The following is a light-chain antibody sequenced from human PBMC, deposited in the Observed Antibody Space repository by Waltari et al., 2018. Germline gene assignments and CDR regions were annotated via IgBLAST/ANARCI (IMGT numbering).Light chain of an antibody. V-gene: IGLV2-23*02. Sequence: QSGLTQPASVSGSPGQSITISCTGTSSDVGTYNLVSCYQQYPGKAPKLMVYEVTKRTSGVSERFSGSKSGNTASLTIYGLQSEDEADYYCCSYAGLGIYVFGTGTKVTVL. CDR1: SSDVGTYNL. CDR3: CSYAGLGIYV. CDR2: EVT. J-gene: IGLJ1*01.